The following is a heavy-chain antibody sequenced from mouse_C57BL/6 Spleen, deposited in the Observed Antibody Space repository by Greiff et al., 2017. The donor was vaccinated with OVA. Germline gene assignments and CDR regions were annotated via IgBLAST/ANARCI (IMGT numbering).Heavy chain of an antibody. D-gene: IGHD2-4*01. J-gene: IGHJ4*01. Sequence: QVQLQQSDAELVKPGASVKISCKVSGYTFTDHTIHWMKQRPEQGLEWIGHIYPRDGSTKYNEKFKGKATLTADKSSSTAYMQLNSLTSEDSAVYFGARNYDYDDGYYAMDYWGQGTSVTVSA. CDR3: ARNYDYDDGYYAMDY. CDR2: IYPRDGST. CDR1: GYTFTDHT. V-gene: IGHV1-78*01.